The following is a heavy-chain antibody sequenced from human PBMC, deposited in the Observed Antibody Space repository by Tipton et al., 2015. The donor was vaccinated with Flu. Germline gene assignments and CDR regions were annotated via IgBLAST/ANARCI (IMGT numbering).Heavy chain of an antibody. J-gene: IGHJ6*02. CDR1: GGSFSGYY. CDR2: INHSGST. D-gene: IGHD4-17*01. V-gene: IGHV4-34*01. Sequence: TLPLTCAVYGGSFSGYYWSWIRQPPGKGLEWIGEINHSGSTNYNPSLKSRVTISVDTSKNQFSLKLSSVTAADTAVYYCARGTVTTFLSYYYYYGMDVWGQGP. CDR3: ARGTVTTFLSYYYYYGMDV.